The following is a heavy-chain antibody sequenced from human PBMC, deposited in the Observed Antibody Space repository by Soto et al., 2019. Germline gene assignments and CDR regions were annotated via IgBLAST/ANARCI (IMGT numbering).Heavy chain of an antibody. D-gene: IGHD2-15*01. CDR2: IDYSGST. CDR3: AGFVVPASRNSDFDY. V-gene: IGHV4-39*01. Sequence: SETLSLTCTVAGISVSTSDYYWGGARQHQGKGLDWIGNIDYSGSTFYNPSLRSRVTLSVDTSKNQCSLRLNSVTVADTAVYFCAGFVVPASRNSDFDYWGQGTLVTVSS. J-gene: IGHJ4*02. CDR1: GISVSTSDYY.